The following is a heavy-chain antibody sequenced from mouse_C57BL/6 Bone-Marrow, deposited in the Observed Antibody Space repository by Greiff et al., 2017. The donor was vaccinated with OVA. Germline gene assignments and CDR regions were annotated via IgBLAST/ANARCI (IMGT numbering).Heavy chain of an antibody. V-gene: IGHV1-76*01. Sequence: VQLQQSGAELVRPGASVKLSCKASGYTFTDYYINWVKQRPGQGLEWIARIYPGSGNTYYNEKFKGKATLTAEKSSSTAYMQLSSLTSEDSAVYFCARDSNFYWYVDVWGTGTTVTVSS. D-gene: IGHD2-5*01. CDR2: IYPGSGNT. CDR3: ARDSNFYWYVDV. CDR1: GYTFTDYY. J-gene: IGHJ1*03.